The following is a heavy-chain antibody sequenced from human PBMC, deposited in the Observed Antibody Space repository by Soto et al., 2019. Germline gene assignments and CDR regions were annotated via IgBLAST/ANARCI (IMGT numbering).Heavy chain of an antibody. D-gene: IGHD2-2*01. J-gene: IGHJ6*03. Sequence: GESLRISCKGSGYSFTSYWIGWVRQMPGKGLKWMGFIYPGDSDTRYSPSFQGQVTISADKSISTAYLQWSSLKASDTAMYYCARHVIVVVPAAMSPTTGYYMEVWGKGTTVTVSS. CDR1: GYSFTSYW. CDR3: ARHVIVVVPAAMSPTTGYYMEV. V-gene: IGHV5-51*01. CDR2: IYPGDSDT.